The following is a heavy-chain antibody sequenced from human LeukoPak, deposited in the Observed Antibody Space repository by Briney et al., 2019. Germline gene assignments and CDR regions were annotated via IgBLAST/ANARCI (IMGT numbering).Heavy chain of an antibody. J-gene: IGHJ4*02. CDR3: AKQGPGYCSSTSCYGVDY. V-gene: IGHV7-4-1*02. CDR2: INTNTGNP. D-gene: IGHD2-2*01. CDR1: GYTFTSYA. Sequence: ASVKVSCKASGYTFTSYAMNWVRQAPGQGLEWMGWINTNTGNPTYAQGFAGRFVFSLDTSVSTAYLQISSPKAEDSAVYYCAKQGPGYCSSTSCYGVDYWGQGTLVTVSS.